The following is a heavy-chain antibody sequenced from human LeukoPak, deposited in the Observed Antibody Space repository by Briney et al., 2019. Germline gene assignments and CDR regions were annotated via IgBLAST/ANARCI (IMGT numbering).Heavy chain of an antibody. CDR3: ATGRSGYFDS. CDR2: IKSKIDGGLK. J-gene: IGHJ4*02. CDR1: GLTLSDAW. V-gene: IGHV3-15*01. Sequence: GGSLRLSCAASGLTLSDAWLTWVHQAPGKGLEWVARIKSKIDGGLKDYAAPVKGTFTISRDDSENTVYLQINSLKIEDTAMYYCATGRSGYFDSWGQGTLVTVSS.